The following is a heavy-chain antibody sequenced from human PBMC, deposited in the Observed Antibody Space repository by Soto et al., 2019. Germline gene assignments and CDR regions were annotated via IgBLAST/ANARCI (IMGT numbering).Heavy chain of an antibody. D-gene: IGHD6-6*01. CDR2: IYYSGSN. Sequence: QVQLQESGPGLVKPSETLSLTCTVSGGSISSYYWSWIRQPPGKGLEWIGYIYYSGSNNYNPSLKSRVTISVDTSKNQFSLKLSSVTAADTAVYYCARGRTRAARPYNWFDPWGQGTLVTVSS. CDR3: ARGRTRAARPYNWFDP. CDR1: GGSISSYY. J-gene: IGHJ5*02. V-gene: IGHV4-59*01.